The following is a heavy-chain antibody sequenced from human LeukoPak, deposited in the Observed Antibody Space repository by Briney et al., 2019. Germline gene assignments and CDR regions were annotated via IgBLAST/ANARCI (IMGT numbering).Heavy chain of an antibody. V-gene: IGHV1-2*02. Sequence: ASVKVSCKASGYTFTGYYMHWVRQAPGQGLEWMGWINPNSGGTNYAQKFQGRVTITTDESTSTAYMELSSLRSEDTAVYYCARSTVGRGQYYDFWSGYYNSLYYMDVWGKGTTVTVSS. CDR3: ARSTVGRGQYYDFWSGYYNSLYYMDV. J-gene: IGHJ6*03. D-gene: IGHD3-3*01. CDR1: GYTFTGYY. CDR2: INPNSGGT.